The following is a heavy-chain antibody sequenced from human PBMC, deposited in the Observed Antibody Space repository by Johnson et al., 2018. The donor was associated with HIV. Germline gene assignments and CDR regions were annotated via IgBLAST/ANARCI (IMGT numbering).Heavy chain of an antibody. J-gene: IGHJ3*02. CDR1: GFTFDDYG. CDR2: INSDGSST. CDR3: AKDLSDSSGYHDAFDI. V-gene: IGHV3-20*04. D-gene: IGHD3-22*01. Sequence: VQLVESGGGVVQPGGSLRLACVTSGFTFDDYGMSWVRQAPGKGLVWVSRINSDGSSTRYADSVKGRFTISRDNAENSLYLQMNSLRAEDTAVYYCAKDLSDSSGYHDAFDIWGQGTMVTVSS.